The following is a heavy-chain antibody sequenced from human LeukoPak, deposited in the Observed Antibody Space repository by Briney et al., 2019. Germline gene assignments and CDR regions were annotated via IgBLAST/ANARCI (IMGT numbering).Heavy chain of an antibody. J-gene: IGHJ4*02. CDR2: IQQDGIKK. D-gene: IGHD3-10*01. CDR1: EFTFSTYW. CDR3: GRELDGSVDY. V-gene: IGHV3-7*01. Sequence: PGGSLRLSCAASEFTFSTYWMSWVRQAPGKGLEWVANIQQDGIKKYYVDSVEGRFTVSRENAKNSLFLQMSSLRADDTAVYYCGRELDGSVDYWGQGTLVTVSS.